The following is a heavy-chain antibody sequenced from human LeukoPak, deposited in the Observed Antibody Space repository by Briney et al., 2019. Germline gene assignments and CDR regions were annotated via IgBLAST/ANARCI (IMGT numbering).Heavy chain of an antibody. CDR1: GYTFTSYD. CDR2: MNPNSGNT. D-gene: IGHD4-17*01. Sequence: GASVKVSCKASGYTFTSYDINWVRQATGQGLEWMGWMNPNSGNTGYAQKFQGRVTMTRNTSISTAYMELSSLRSEDTAVYYCAITQPTYGDSYFDYWGQGTLVTVSS. V-gene: IGHV1-8*01. J-gene: IGHJ4*02. CDR3: AITQPTYGDSYFDY.